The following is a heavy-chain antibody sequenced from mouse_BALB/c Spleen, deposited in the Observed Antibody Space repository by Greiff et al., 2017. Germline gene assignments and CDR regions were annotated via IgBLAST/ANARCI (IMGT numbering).Heavy chain of an antibody. CDR3: ARSGDGYFPWFAY. CDR2: ISYSGST. J-gene: IGHJ3*01. D-gene: IGHD2-3*01. CDR1: GYSITSDYA. V-gene: IGHV3-2*02. Sequence: EVKLMESGPGLVKPSQSLSLTCTVTGYSITSDYAWNWIRQFPGNKLEWMGYISYSGSTSYNPSLKSRISITRDTSKNQFFLQLNSVTTEDTATYYCARSGDGYFPWFAYWGQGTLVTVSA.